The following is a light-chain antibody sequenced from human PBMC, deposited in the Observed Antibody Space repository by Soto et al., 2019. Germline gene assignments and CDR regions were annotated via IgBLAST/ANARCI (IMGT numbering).Light chain of an antibody. V-gene: IGKV3-15*01. J-gene: IGKJ2*01. CDR1: QHVSSH. Sequence: ERVMTQSPATLSVSPGEGATLSCRANQHVSSHLAWYQHKPGQAPRLLIHAASTRAPGGPVRFSGSGSGTEFTLTISSLQSEDFAVYYCQQYQSWPFPFGQGTKLEIK. CDR2: AAS. CDR3: QQYQSWPFP.